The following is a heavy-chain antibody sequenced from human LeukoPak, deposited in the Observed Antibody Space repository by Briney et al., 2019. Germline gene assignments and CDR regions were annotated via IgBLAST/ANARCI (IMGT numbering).Heavy chain of an antibody. CDR3: ARGFCSSTSCYAAFDY. CDR2: IYYSGST. CDR1: GGSISSGGYY. J-gene: IGHJ4*02. D-gene: IGHD2-2*01. Sequence: PSETLSLTCTVSGGSISSGGYYWSWIRQHPGKGLEWIGYIYYSGSTYYNPSLKSRVTISVDTSKNQFSLKLSSVTAADTAVYYCARGFCSSTSCYAAFDYWGQGTLVTVSS. V-gene: IGHV4-31*03.